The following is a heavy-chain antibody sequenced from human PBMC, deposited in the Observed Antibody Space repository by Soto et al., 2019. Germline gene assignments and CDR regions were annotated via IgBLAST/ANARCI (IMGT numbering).Heavy chain of an antibody. CDR1: GGTFSSYA. V-gene: IGHV1-69*06. Sequence: QVQLVQSGAEVKKPGSSVKVSCNASGGTFSSYAISWVRQAPGQGLEWMGGIIPIFGTANYAQKFQGRVTITADKSTSTAYMELSSLRSEDTAVYYCARDFPPDYYYGMDVWGQGTTVTVSS. CDR2: IIPIFGTA. CDR3: ARDFPPDYYYGMDV. J-gene: IGHJ6*02.